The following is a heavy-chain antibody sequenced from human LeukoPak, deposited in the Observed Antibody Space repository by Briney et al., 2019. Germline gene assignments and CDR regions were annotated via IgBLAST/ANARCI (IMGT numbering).Heavy chain of an antibody. J-gene: IGHJ4*02. V-gene: IGHV4-61*01. CDR3: ASLKITRDFDY. D-gene: IGHD1-14*01. CDR2: IYYTGST. CDR1: NGSVGSGSYY. Sequence: PSETLSLTCTVSNGSVGSGSYYWSWIRQPPGKGLEWIGYIYYTGSTNYNPSLKSRVTISIDTSKNQFSLKLTSVTTADTAVYYCASLKITRDFDYWGQGTLVTVSS.